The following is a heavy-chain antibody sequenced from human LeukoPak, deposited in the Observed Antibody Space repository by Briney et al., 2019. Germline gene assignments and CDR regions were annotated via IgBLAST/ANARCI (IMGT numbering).Heavy chain of an antibody. V-gene: IGHV5-51*01. CDR2: MYPGDSDT. CDR1: GYNFTTYW. Sequence: GESLKISCKGSGYNFTTYWIGWVRQMPGKGLEWMGIMYPGDSDTRYSPSFQGQVTIPADKSISTAYLQWSSLKASDTAMYYCARLGDLYGDYGIHDYWGQGTLVTVSS. D-gene: IGHD4-17*01. J-gene: IGHJ4*02. CDR3: ARLGDLYGDYGIHDY.